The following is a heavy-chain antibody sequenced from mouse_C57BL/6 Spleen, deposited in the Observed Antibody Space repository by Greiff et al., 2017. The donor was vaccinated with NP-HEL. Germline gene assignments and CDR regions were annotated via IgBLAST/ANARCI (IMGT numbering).Heavy chain of an antibody. D-gene: IGHD1-1*01. CDR2: IYPGDGDT. V-gene: IGHV1-80*01. CDR1: GYAFSSYW. CDR3: AIITTVVEEYFDV. J-gene: IGHJ1*03. Sequence: VKLMESGAELVKPGASVKISCKASGYAFSSYWMNWVKQRPGKGLEWIGQIYPGDGDTNYNGKFKGKATLTADKSSSTAYRQLSSLTSEDSAVYFCAIITTVVEEYFDVWGTGTTVTVSS.